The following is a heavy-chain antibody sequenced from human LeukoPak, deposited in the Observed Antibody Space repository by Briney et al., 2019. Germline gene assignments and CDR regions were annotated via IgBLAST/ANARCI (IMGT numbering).Heavy chain of an antibody. CDR2: ISGSGDST. CDR1: GFTFSSYA. D-gene: IGHD3-10*01. CDR3: AREVIRGVHFDF. Sequence: GGSLRLSCAVSGFTFSSYAMSWVRQAPGKGLEWVSAISGSGDSTYYADSVKGRFTISRDSSKNTLYLQMSSLRTEDTAVYYCAREVIRGVHFDFWGQGALVTVPS. J-gene: IGHJ4*02. V-gene: IGHV3-23*01.